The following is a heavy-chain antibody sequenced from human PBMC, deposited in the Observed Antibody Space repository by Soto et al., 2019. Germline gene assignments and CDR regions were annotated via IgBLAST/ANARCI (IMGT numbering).Heavy chain of an antibody. D-gene: IGHD6-6*01. V-gene: IGHV1-69*13. CDR3: ARRIAARRGPYYYGMDV. CDR2: IIPIFGTA. J-gene: IGHJ6*02. Sequence: SVKVSCKASGGTFSSYAISWVRQAPGQGLEWMGGIIPIFGTANYAQKFQGRVTITADESTSTAYMELSSLRSEDTAVYYCARRIAARRGPYYYGMDVWGQGTTVTVSS. CDR1: GGTFSSYA.